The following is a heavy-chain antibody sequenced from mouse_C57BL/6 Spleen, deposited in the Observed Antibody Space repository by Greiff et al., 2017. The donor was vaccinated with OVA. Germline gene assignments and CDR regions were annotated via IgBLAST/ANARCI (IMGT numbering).Heavy chain of an antibody. D-gene: IGHD2-4*01. V-gene: IGHV1-81*01. CDR2: IYPRSGNT. CDR3: AREDYDVEAWFAY. Sequence: QVQLQQSGAELARPGASVKLSCKASGYTFTSYGISWVKQRTGQGLEWIGEIYPRSGNTYYNEKFKGKATLTADKSSSTAYMELRSLTSEDSAVYFCAREDYDVEAWFAYWGQGTLVTVSA. CDR1: GYTFTSYG. J-gene: IGHJ3*01.